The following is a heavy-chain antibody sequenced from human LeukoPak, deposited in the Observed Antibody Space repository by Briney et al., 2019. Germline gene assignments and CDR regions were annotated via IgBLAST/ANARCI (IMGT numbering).Heavy chain of an antibody. CDR2: VSAYDGNT. J-gene: IGHJ4*02. Sequence: ASVKVSCKSSRYTFTSYGFSWVRQAPEHRLEWMGWVSAYDGNTNYAQKLQGRVTMTTDTSTSTVYMELRSLRSDDTAVYYCARMGDYHLVSFFDYWGQGTLVTVSS. CDR3: ARMGDYHLVSFFDY. D-gene: IGHD4/OR15-4a*01. CDR1: RYTFTSYG. V-gene: IGHV1-18*01.